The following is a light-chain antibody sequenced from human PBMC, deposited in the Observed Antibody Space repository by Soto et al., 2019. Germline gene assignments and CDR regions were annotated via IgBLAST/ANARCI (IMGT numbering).Light chain of an antibody. V-gene: IGLV1-51*01. J-gene: IGLJ2*01. Sequence: QSVLTQPPSVSAAPGQTVTIPCSGSSSNIGNSYVSWYQQLPGTAPKLLIYDNNKRPSGIPDRFSGSKSGTSATLGITGLQTGDEADYYCGTWDTSLSAGIFAGGTKVTVL. CDR2: DNN. CDR3: GTWDTSLSAGI. CDR1: SSNIGNSY.